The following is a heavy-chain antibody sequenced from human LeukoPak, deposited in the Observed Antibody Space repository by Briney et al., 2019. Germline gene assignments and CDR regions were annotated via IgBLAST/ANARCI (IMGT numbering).Heavy chain of an antibody. CDR3: ARAMGITLDY. V-gene: IGHV4-31*03. D-gene: IGHD3-16*01. CDR1: GDSISNGGYY. Sequence: SQTLSLTCTVSGDSISNGGYYWSWIRQHPGKGLEWIGYIYYNGNTYYNPSLKSRVTISLDTSKNQFSLKLSSVTAADTAMFYCARAMGITLDYWGQGTLVTVFS. CDR2: IYYNGNT. J-gene: IGHJ4*02.